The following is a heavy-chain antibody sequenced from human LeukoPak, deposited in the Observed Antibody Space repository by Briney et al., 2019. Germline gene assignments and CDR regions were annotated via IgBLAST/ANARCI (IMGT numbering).Heavy chain of an antibody. J-gene: IGHJ3*02. V-gene: IGHV1-2*02. CDR3: SRVGANFYAFDI. D-gene: IGHD1-26*01. CDR2: IDPHSGGT. CDR1: GYTFTGYY. Sequence: ASVKVSCKASGYTFTGYYVHWVRQAPGQGLEWMGWIDPHSGGTKYPQKFQGRVTMTRDPSISTAYMELSRLRSDDTAVYYCSRVGANFYAFDIWGQGTMVTVSS.